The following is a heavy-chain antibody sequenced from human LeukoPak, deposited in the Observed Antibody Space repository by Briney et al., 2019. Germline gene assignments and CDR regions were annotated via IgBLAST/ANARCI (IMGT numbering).Heavy chain of an antibody. CDR2: IYYSGST. V-gene: IGHV4-39*01. D-gene: IGHD6-19*01. Sequence: PSETLSLTCTVSGGSISSGGYYWSWIRQHPGKGLEWIGYIYYSGSTYYNPSLKNRVTISVDTSKNQFSLKLSSATAADTAVYYCAEGIAVAGGYWYFDLWGRGTLVTVSS. CDR3: AEGIAVAGGYWYFDL. CDR1: GGSISSGGYY. J-gene: IGHJ2*01.